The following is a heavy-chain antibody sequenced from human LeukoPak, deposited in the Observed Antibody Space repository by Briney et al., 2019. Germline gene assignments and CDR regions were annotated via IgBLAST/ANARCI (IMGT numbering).Heavy chain of an antibody. J-gene: IGHJ6*02. D-gene: IGHD4-17*01. CDR1: GGSISSGSYY. V-gene: IGHV4-61*02. CDR2: IYTSGST. Sequence: SQTLSLTCTVSGGSISSGSYYWSWIRQPAGKGLEWIGRIYTSGSTNYNPSLKSRVTISVDTSKNQYSLKLSSVTAADTAVYYCARSSDDYGDLEGMDVWGQGTTVTVSS. CDR3: ARSSDDYGDLEGMDV.